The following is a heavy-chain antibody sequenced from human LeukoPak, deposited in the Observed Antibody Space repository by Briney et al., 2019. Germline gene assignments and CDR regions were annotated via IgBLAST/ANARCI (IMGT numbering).Heavy chain of an antibody. CDR2: SSLNNVNK. CDR1: GYTFTSYG. D-gene: IGHD5-12*01. Sequence: ASVKVSCKASGYTFTSYGINCLRQAPGQGLEWMGRSSLNNVNKNYIEKLQGRVTITTDPSTSTAHMELRSLRPDDTAVYYCARDQSPLNGGYSEGEVFDCWGQGTLVTVSS. V-gene: IGHV1-18*01. CDR3: ARDQSPLNGGYSEGEVFDC. J-gene: IGHJ4*02.